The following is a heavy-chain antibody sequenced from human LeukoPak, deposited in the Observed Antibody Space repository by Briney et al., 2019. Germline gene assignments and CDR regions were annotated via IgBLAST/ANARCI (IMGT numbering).Heavy chain of an antibody. J-gene: IGHJ4*02. CDR2: ITSGSTI. CDR1: GFTFSSYS. Sequence: PGGSLRLSCAASGFTFSSYSMNWVRQAPGKGLEWVSYITSGSTIYYADSVKGRFTISRDNAKNSLYLQMNSLRAEDTAVYYCARKNGLDYWGQGTLVTVSS. CDR3: ARKNGLDY. V-gene: IGHV3-48*01.